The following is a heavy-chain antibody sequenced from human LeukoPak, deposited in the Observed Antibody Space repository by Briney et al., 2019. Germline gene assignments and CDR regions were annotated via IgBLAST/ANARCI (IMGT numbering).Heavy chain of an antibody. Sequence: SVTASCRASAYTFPSYYMHWVGQAPGQGLEWMGVSNPSGVGTNYAQNFQGRVTMTRDTSMTTVYMELSSLRSEDTAVYYCAREESGGYFDNWGQGTLVTVSS. J-gene: IGHJ4*02. CDR3: AREESGGYFDN. D-gene: IGHD2-8*02. CDR1: AYTFPSYY. CDR2: SNPSGVGT. V-gene: IGHV1-46*01.